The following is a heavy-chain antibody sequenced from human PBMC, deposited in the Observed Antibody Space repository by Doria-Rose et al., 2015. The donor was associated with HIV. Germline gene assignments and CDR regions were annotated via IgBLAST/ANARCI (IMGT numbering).Heavy chain of an antibody. J-gene: IGHJ4*02. CDR2: ISHDGSDK. CDR1: GFTLSSYN. V-gene: IGHV3-30-3*01. D-gene: IGHD2-8*01. CDR3: ARELTNTGDLDY. Sequence: SGGGVVQPGRSLRLSCAASGFTLSSYNMHWVRQAPGKGPEWVALISHDGSDKYYADSVRGRFTISRDNSESTLYLQMNSLRPDDTALYYCARELTNTGDLDYWGQGTLVTVSS.